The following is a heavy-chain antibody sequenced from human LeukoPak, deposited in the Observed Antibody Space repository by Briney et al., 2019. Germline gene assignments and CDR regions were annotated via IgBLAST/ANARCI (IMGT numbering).Heavy chain of an antibody. J-gene: IGHJ6*03. V-gene: IGHV3-23*01. Sequence: GGSLRLSCAASGFTFSSYGMSWVRQAPGKGLEWVSAISGSGGSTYYADSVKGRFTISRDNSKNTLYLQMNSLRAEDTAVYYCAKTGYSSSWYYYYCYMDVWGKGTTVTVSS. CDR2: ISGSGGST. D-gene: IGHD6-13*01. CDR1: GFTFSSYG. CDR3: AKTGYSSSWYYYYCYMDV.